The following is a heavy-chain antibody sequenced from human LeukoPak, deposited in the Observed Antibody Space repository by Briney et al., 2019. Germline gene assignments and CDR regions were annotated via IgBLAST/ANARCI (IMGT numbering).Heavy chain of an antibody. J-gene: IGHJ4*02. CDR3: AKNYGSSRPFYDY. V-gene: IGHV3-23*01. CDR2: ISGDAVYT. Sequence: GGSLRLSCAASGFTFSNYAMTWVRQAPGKGLQWVSAISGDAVYTYYLDSVKGRFTTSRDNSKNTLFLQMNSLRADDTAVYYCAKNYGSSRPFYDYWGQGIVVTVSS. D-gene: IGHD4-17*01. CDR1: GFTFSNYA.